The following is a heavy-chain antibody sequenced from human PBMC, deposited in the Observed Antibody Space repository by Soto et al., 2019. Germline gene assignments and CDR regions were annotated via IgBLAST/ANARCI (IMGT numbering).Heavy chain of an antibody. D-gene: IGHD2-2*01. J-gene: IGHJ6*03. CDR1: GFSFDEYA. CDR3: AKGFCSSTRCLTYSYMDV. V-gene: IGHV3-9*01. CDR2: ISWNSGTM. Sequence: EVQLVESGGGLVQPGRSLRLSCAASGFSFDEYAMHWVRQAPGKGLEWVSGISWNSGTMGYGDSVKGRFTISXXXXXXXXXXXXNXLRAEDTALYYCAKGFCSSTRCLTYSYMDVWGKGTTVTVSS.